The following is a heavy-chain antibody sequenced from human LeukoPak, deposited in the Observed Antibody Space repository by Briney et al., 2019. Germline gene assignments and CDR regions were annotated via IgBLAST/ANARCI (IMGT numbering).Heavy chain of an antibody. D-gene: IGHD3-22*01. CDR2: IYTSGST. J-gene: IGHJ3*02. V-gene: IGHV4-61*02. CDR3: ARGPYKFDGSGAFDI. CDR1: GDYISSGNYY. Sequence: SQTLSLTCTVSGDYISSGNYYWSWIRQPPGKGLEWIGRIYTSGSTNYNPSLKSRVTISVDTSKNQFSLKLTSVTAADTAVYYCARGPYKFDGSGAFDIWVQGTMVTVSS.